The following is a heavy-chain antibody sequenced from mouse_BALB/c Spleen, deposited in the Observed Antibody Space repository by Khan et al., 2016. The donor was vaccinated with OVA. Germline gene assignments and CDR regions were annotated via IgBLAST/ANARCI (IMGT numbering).Heavy chain of an antibody. CDR2: IDPENGNT. V-gene: IGHV14-1*02. CDR3: PRSILLYFDN. J-gene: IGHJ2*01. Sequence: VQLQQSGTELVRPGALVRLSCTASGFNIKDYYIQWVRQRPDQGLEWLGWIDPENGNTIYDPKFQGKARITADTFSNTDYLQLSSLTSKVPAVYYRPRSILLYFDNWGQGTTLTVSS. CDR1: GFNIKDYY.